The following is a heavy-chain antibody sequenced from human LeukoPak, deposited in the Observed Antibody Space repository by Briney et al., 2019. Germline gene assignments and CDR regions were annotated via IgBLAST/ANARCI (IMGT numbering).Heavy chain of an antibody. Sequence: GGSLRLSCAASGFTFSSYAMHWVRQAPGKGLEWVAVISYDGSNKYYADSVKGRFTISRDNSKNTLYLQMNSLRAEDTAVYYCARNPMVNVYYGMDVWGQGTTVTVSS. D-gene: IGHD3-10*01. CDR1: GFTFSSYA. J-gene: IGHJ6*02. CDR3: ARNPMVNVYYGMDV. V-gene: IGHV3-30-3*01. CDR2: ISYDGSNK.